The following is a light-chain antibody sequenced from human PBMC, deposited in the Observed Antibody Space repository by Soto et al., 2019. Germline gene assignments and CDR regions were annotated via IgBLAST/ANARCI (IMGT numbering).Light chain of an antibody. CDR2: SAS. J-gene: IGKJ2*01. Sequence: DIQMTQSPSSLSASVGDRVTVSCRASQSINSYLNWYQQKPGKAPTLLIYSASSLEEGVPSRFSGSGSGTEFTLTISSLKPEDFATYSCQQAYTTPYTFGQGTKLEIK. V-gene: IGKV1-39*01. CDR3: QQAYTTPYT. CDR1: QSINSY.